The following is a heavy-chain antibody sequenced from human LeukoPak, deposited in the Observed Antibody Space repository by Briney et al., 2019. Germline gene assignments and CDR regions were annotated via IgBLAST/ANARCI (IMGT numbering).Heavy chain of an antibody. J-gene: IGHJ4*02. CDR3: AREGMGATTDYFDY. V-gene: IGHV1-69*01. D-gene: IGHD1-26*01. Sequence: SVKVSCKASGGTFSSYAISWVRQAPGQGLEWMGGIIPIFGTANYAQKFQGRVTITADESTSTAYMELSSLRSEDTAVYYCAREGMGATTDYFDYWGQGTLVTVSS. CDR1: GGTFSSYA. CDR2: IIPIFGTA.